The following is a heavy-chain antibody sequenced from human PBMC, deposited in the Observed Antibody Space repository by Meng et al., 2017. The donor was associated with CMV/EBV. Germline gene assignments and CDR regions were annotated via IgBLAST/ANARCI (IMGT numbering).Heavy chain of an antibody. CDR2: ISSSGSTI. J-gene: IGHJ4*02. Sequence: SGFTFSDYYMSWIRQAPGKGLEWVSYISSSGSTIYYADSVKGRFTISRDNAKNSLYLQMNSLRAEDTAVYYCARWGAIVVVPAASDYWGQGTPVTVSS. V-gene: IGHV3-11*04. CDR1: GFTFSDYY. CDR3: ARWGAIVVVPAASDY. D-gene: IGHD2-2*01.